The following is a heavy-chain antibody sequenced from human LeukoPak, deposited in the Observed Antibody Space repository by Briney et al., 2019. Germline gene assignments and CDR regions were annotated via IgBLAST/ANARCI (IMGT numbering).Heavy chain of an antibody. CDR3: ARLPAYCSSTSCYYDY. V-gene: IGHV3-48*04. CDR1: GFTFSSYS. J-gene: IGHJ4*02. D-gene: IGHD2-2*01. Sequence: GGSLRLSCAASGFTFSSYSMNWVRRAPGKGLEWDSCISSASGSIYYADSVKGRFTISRDNAKNSLFLQMNSLRAEDTAVYYCARLPAYCSSTSCYYDYWGQGTLVTVSS. CDR2: ISSASGSI.